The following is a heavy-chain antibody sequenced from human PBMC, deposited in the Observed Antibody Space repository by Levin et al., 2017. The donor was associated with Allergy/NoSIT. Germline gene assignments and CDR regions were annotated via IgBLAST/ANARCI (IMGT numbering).Heavy chain of an antibody. CDR2: ISYDDSDK. Sequence: HPGGSLRLSCAASGFKFRNYGMHWVRQAPGKGLEWVAVISYDDSDKYYVDSVKGRFTISKDNSKNTLYLQMNSLRVEDTAVYYCARPKSGYYGDFDYWGQGTLVTVSS. J-gene: IGHJ4*02. CDR1: GFKFRNYG. V-gene: IGHV3-30*03. D-gene: IGHD3-22*01. CDR3: ARPKSGYYGDFDY.